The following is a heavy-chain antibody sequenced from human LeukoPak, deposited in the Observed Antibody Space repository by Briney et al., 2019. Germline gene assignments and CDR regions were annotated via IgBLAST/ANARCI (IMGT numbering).Heavy chain of an antibody. CDR1: GGSISSSSYY. J-gene: IGHJ4*02. D-gene: IGHD6-13*01. CDR2: VYYSGST. V-gene: IGHV4-39*01. CDR3: ARWGYSSSWYEGGY. Sequence: PSETLFLTCTVSGGSISSSSYYWGWIRQPPGKGLEWIGSVYYSGSTYYNPSLKRRVTISVDTSKNQFSLKLSSVTAADTAVYYCARWGYSSSWYEGGYWGQGTLVTVSS.